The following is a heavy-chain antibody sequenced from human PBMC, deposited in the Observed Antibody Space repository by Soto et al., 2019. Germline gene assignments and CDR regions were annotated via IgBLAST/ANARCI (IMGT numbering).Heavy chain of an antibody. Sequence: EVQLLESGGGLVQPGGSLGLSCAASGFTFSSYAMSWVRQAPGKGLEWVSGISGSGGSTFYADSVKGRFTISRDNSWNTLYLQMNSLRAEDTAVYYCAKDLDSGGYYYVAFDYWGQGTLVTVSS. V-gene: IGHV3-23*01. D-gene: IGHD3-22*01. CDR3: AKDLDSGGYYYVAFDY. J-gene: IGHJ4*02. CDR1: GFTFSSYA. CDR2: ISGSGGST.